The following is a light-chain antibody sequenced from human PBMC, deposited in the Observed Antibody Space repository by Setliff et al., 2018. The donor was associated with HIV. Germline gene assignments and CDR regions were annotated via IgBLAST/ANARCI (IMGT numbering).Light chain of an antibody. J-gene: IGLJ1*01. V-gene: IGLV2-14*01. CDR3: NSYRSRSTYV. CDR1: TSDIGAFNF. CDR2: EVN. Sequence: QSVLTQPASASGPPGQSITISCTGTTSDIGAFNFVSWYQQHPGKAPKLIIYEVNYRPSGVSTRFSGSKSGNTASLTISGLQAEDEADYYCNSYRSRSTYVFGTGTKVTVL.